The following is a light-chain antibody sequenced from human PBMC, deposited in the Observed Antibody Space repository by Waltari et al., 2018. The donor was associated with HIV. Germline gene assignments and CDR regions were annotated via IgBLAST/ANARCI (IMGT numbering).Light chain of an antibody. CDR1: QSIKRN. CDR3: QQSYATPRS. J-gene: IGKJ2*03. CDR2: ATA. V-gene: IGKV1-39*01. Sequence: IQMTQSPSSLSASIGDRVTITCRASQSIKRNLNWFQQKSGKAPNILIYATATLQNGVPSRFSGSGSETNFTLTITRLQPEDFATYYCQQSYATPRSFGQGTKL.